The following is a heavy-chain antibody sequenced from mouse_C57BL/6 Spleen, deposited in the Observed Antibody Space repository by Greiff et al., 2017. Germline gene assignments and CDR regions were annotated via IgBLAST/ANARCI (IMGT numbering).Heavy chain of an antibody. CDR3: GSRWDFAY. CDR2: ISSGSSTI. CDR1: GFTFSDYG. Sequence: EVQLLESGGGLVKPGGSLKLSCAASGFTFSDYGMHWVRQAPEKGLEWVAYISSGSSTIYYADTVKGRFTITRDNAKNTLFLQMTSLRSEDTAMYYCGSRWDFAYWGQGTLVTVSA. D-gene: IGHD4-1*01. V-gene: IGHV5-17*01. J-gene: IGHJ3*01.